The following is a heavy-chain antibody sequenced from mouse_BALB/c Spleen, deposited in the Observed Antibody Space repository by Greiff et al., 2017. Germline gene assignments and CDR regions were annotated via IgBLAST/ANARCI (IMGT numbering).Heavy chain of an antibody. V-gene: IGHV1-18*01. J-gene: IGHJ3*01. D-gene: IGHD2-4*01. CDR1: GYTFTDYN. Sequence: EVKLQESGPELVKPGASVKIPCKASGYTFTDYNMDWVKQSHGKSLEWIGDINPNNGGTIYNQKFKGKATLTVDKSSSTAYMELRSLTSEDTAVYYCATIYYDYDVGFAYWGQGTLVTVSA. CDR2: INPNNGGT. CDR3: ATIYYDYDVGFAY.